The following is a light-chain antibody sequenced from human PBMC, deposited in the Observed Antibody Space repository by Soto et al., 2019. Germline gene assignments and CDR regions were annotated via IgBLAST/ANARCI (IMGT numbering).Light chain of an antibody. CDR2: DAS. CDR1: QSVSRD. CDR3: QQYYKWPR. J-gene: IGKJ3*01. Sequence: EGAMTQSPATLSVSPGERATLSCRASQSVSRDLAWYQQKPGQAPRLLIYDASTRATGIPARFSGSGSGTEFTLTISSLQPEDFAVYYGQQYYKWPRFGPGTKVDIK. V-gene: IGKV3-15*01.